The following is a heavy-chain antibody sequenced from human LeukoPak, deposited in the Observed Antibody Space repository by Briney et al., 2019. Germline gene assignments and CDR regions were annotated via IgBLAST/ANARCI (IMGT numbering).Heavy chain of an antibody. Sequence: SETLSLTCTVSGGSISSYYWSWIRQPPGKGLEWIGYIYYSPSTNYNPSLKSRFTISVDTSKNQFSLKLSSVTAAHTAVYYCARYYDILTGYPYFDLWGRGTLVTVSS. CDR2: IYYSPST. J-gene: IGHJ2*01. CDR3: ARYYDILTGYPYFDL. CDR1: GGSISSYY. D-gene: IGHD3-9*01. V-gene: IGHV4-59*01.